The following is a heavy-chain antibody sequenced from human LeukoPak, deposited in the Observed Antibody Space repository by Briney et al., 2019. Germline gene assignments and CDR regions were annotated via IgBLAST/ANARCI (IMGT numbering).Heavy chain of an antibody. D-gene: IGHD1-26*01. J-gene: IGHJ4*02. Sequence: APVKVSCKASGYTFTSYDINWVRQATGQGLEWMGWMNPNSGNTGYAQKFQGRVTMTRNTSISTAYMELSSLRSEDTAVYYCASSDQEGGATPSWGQGTLVTVSS. CDR2: MNPNSGNT. CDR3: ASSDQEGGATPS. CDR1: GYTFTSYD. V-gene: IGHV1-8*01.